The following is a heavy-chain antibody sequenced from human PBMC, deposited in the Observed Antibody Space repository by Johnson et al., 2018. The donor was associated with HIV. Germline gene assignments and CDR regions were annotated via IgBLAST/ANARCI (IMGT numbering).Heavy chain of an antibody. D-gene: IGHD2-21*01. CDR1: GFTFSSNY. J-gene: IGHJ3*02. CDR3: AKGPQGIATPDAFDI. Sequence: VQLVESGGGLVQPGGSLRLSCAASGFTFSSNYMSWVRQAPGKGLEWVSVIYSGGSTFYADSVKGRFTISRDNSKNTLYLQMNSLRTEDTAVYYCAKGPQGIATPDAFDIWGQGTMVTVSS. CDR2: IYSGGST. V-gene: IGHV3-66*01.